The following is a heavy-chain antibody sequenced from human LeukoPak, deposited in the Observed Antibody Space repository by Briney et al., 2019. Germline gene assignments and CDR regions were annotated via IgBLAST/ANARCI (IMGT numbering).Heavy chain of an antibody. V-gene: IGHV4-59*08. D-gene: IGHD3-22*01. J-gene: IGHJ4*02. CDR3: ARHPDTSGYYFHCDS. CDR1: SGSISSYY. CDR2: ISYSGGT. Sequence: SETLSLTCTVSSGSISSYYWSWIRQPPGKGLEWIGHISYSGGTNYNPSLKSRVTISLDTSKNQFSLKLNSVTAADTAVYYCARHPDTSGYYFHCDSWGQGAPVTVSS.